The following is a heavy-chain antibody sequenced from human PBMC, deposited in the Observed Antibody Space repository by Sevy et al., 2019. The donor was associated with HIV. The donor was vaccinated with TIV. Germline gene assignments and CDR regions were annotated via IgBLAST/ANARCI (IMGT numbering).Heavy chain of an antibody. Sequence: ASVKVSCKASGYTFTSYDINWVRQATGQGLEWMGWMNPNSGNTGYAQKFQGRVTMTRNTSISTAYMELSSLRSEDTAVYYCASLYDFWSGYYTGGSHYGMDVWGQGTTVTVSS. J-gene: IGHJ6*02. CDR2: MNPNSGNT. CDR3: ASLYDFWSGYYTGGSHYGMDV. D-gene: IGHD3-3*01. V-gene: IGHV1-8*01. CDR1: GYTFTSYD.